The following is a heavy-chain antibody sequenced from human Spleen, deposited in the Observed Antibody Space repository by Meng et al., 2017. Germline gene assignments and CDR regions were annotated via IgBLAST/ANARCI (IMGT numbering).Heavy chain of an antibody. V-gene: IGHV4-4*02. CDR3: ARVPTTMAHDFDY. CDR1: GGSISSSNW. CDR2: IYHSGST. D-gene: IGHD4-11*01. J-gene: IGHJ4*02. Sequence: SGSGQVKPSGSLSLTCAVAGGSISSSNWWSWVRSPPGKGLEWIGEIYHSGSTNYNPSLKSRVTISVDKSKNNLSLKLSSVTAADSAVYYCARVPTTMAHDFDYWGQGTLVTVSS.